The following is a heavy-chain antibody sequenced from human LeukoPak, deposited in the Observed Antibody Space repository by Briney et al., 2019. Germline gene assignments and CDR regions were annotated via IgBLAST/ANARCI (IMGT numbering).Heavy chain of an antibody. CDR1: GFTFSTYA. J-gene: IGHJ6*03. V-gene: IGHV3-21*01. D-gene: IGHD3-3*01. CDR2: ISSSSSYI. CDR3: ARNYDFWSGYYVYYYMDV. Sequence: GGSLRLSCAASGFTFSTYAMSWVRQAPGKGLEWVSSISSSSSYIYYADSVKGRFTISRDNAKNSLYLQMNSLRAEDTAVYYCARNYDFWSGYYVYYYMDVWGKGTTVTVSS.